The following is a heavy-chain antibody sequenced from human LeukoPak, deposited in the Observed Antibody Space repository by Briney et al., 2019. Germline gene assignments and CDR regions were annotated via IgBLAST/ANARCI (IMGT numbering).Heavy chain of an antibody. D-gene: IGHD3-10*01. V-gene: IGHV1-8*02. Sequence: ASVKVSCKASGYTFTSYYMHWVRQATGQGLEWMGWMNPNSGNTGYAQKFQGRVTMTRNTSISTAYMELSSLRSEDTAVYYCARGSWDYYGSGGGYWGQGTLVTVSS. CDR1: GYTFTSYY. CDR2: MNPNSGNT. J-gene: IGHJ4*02. CDR3: ARGSWDYYGSGGGY.